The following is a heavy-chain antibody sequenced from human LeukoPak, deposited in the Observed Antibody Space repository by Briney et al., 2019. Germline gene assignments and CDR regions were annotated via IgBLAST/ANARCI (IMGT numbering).Heavy chain of an antibody. CDR1: VFTFDDYG. CDR2: INWNGDST. CDR3: ARRESSYQNYYYCYHMDV. Sequence: PGGSLRLACAASVFTFDDYGMSWVRQAPGKGLEWVSDINWNGDSTGYADSVKGRFTISRDNAKNALYLQMNILRAEDTALYYCARRESSYQNYYYCYHMDVWGKGTTVTVSS. J-gene: IGHJ6*03. V-gene: IGHV3-20*04. D-gene: IGHD3-16*02.